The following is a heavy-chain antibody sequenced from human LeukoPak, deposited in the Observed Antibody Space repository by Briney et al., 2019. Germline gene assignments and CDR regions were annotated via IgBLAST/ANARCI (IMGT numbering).Heavy chain of an antibody. V-gene: IGHV3-30*03. J-gene: IGHJ4*02. Sequence: SGGSLRLSCAASGFTFSSYGMHWVRQAPGKRLEWVAVISDDGSNKNYADSVKGRCTISRDNSKNTLYLQMNRMRVEDTAVYYCAVAYSTSGYYPVDYWGQGALVTVSS. CDR3: AVAYSTSGYYPVDY. CDR1: GFTFSSYG. D-gene: IGHD3-22*01. CDR2: ISDDGSNK.